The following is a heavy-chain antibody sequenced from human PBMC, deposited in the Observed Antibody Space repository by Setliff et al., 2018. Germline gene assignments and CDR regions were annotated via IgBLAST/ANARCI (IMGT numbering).Heavy chain of an antibody. CDR2: ISSSSSTI. J-gene: IGHJ4*02. CDR3: ARDRSGGRDY. V-gene: IGHV3-48*04. Sequence: GGSLRLSCAASGFTFSSYSMNWVRQAPGKGLEWVSCISSSSSTIYYADSVKGRFTMSRDNANNALYLQMNSLRAEDTAVYYCARDRSGGRDYWGQGTLVTVSS. CDR1: GFTFSSYS. D-gene: IGHD6-25*01.